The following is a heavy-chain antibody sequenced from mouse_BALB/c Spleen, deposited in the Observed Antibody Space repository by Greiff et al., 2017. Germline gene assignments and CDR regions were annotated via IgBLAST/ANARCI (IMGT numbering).Heavy chain of an antibody. V-gene: IGHV4-1*02. J-gene: IGHJ1*01. CDR3: ARQTTVVARYWYFDV. Sequence: EVMLVESGGGLVQPGGSLKLSCAASGFDFSRYWMSWVRQAPGKGLEWIGEINPDSSTINYTPSLKDKFIISRDNAKNTLYLQMSKVRSEDTALYYCARQTTVVARYWYFDVWGAGTTVTVSS. CDR1: GFDFSRYW. D-gene: IGHD1-1*01. CDR2: INPDSSTI.